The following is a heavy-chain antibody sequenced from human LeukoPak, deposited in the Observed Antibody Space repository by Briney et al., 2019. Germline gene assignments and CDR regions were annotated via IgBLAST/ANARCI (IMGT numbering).Heavy chain of an antibody. CDR2: MYYSGST. CDR3: ARDLSKANYYYYMDV. J-gene: IGHJ6*03. Sequence: SETLSLTCTVSGGSISSYYWSWIRQPPGKGLEWIGYMYYSGSTNYNPSLKSRVTISVDTSKNQFSLKLSSVTAADTAVYYCARDLSKANYYYYMDVWGKGTTVTVSS. V-gene: IGHV4-59*01. D-gene: IGHD2/OR15-2a*01. CDR1: GGSISSYY.